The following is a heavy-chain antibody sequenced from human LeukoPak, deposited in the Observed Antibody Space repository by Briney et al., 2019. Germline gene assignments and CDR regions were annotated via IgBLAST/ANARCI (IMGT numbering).Heavy chain of an antibody. Sequence: SETLSLTCTVSGGSISSYYWSWIRQPPGKGLEWIGYIYYSGSTNYNPSLKSRVTISVDTSKNQFSLKLSSVTAADTAVYYCARGQYYDFWSGYFANDAFDIWGQGTMVTVSS. CDR1: GGSISSYY. J-gene: IGHJ3*02. CDR3: ARGQYYDFWSGYFANDAFDI. V-gene: IGHV4-59*12. CDR2: IYYSGST. D-gene: IGHD3-3*01.